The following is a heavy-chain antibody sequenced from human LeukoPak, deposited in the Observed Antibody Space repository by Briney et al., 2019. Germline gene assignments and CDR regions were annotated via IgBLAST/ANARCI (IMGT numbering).Heavy chain of an antibody. Sequence: SGTLSLTCTVSGGSISSSSFYWGWIRQPPGRGLEWIATIYYSGSTYYNPSLKSRVTMSVDTSKNQFSLRLSSVTAADTAVYYCARQTGAAGAFNYYYYYGMDVWGQGTTVTASS. V-gene: IGHV4-39*01. CDR1: GGSISSSSFY. D-gene: IGHD6-13*01. J-gene: IGHJ6*02. CDR3: ARQTGAAGAFNYYYYYGMDV. CDR2: IYYSGST.